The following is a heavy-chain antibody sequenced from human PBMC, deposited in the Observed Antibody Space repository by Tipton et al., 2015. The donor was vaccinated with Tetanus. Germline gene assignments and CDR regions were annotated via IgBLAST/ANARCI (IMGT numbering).Heavy chain of an antibody. Sequence: SLRLSCAASGFTFSSYGMHWVRQAPGKGLEWVAVISYDGSNKYYADSVKGRFTISRDNSKNTLYLQTNSLRAEDTAVYYCAKDRDYYDSSGYSAFDYWGQGTLVTVSS. V-gene: IGHV3-30*18. J-gene: IGHJ4*02. CDR3: AKDRDYYDSSGYSAFDY. CDR1: GFTFSSYG. D-gene: IGHD3-22*01. CDR2: ISYDGSNK.